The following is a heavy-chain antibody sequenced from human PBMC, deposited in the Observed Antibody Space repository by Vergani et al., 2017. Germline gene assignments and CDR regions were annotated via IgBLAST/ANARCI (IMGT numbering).Heavy chain of an antibody. CDR1: GYTFTSYY. Sequence: QVQLVQSGAEVKKPGASLKVPCKVSGYTFTSYYMHWVRQAPGQGLEWMGIINPSGGSTSYAQKFQGRVTMTRDTSRSTVYIELSSLRSEDTAVYYCAISASYGSVSHWISLFDPWGQGTLVTVSS. CDR2: INPSGGST. CDR3: AISASYGSVSHWISLFDP. D-gene: IGHD3-10*01. J-gene: IGHJ5*02. V-gene: IGHV1-46*01.